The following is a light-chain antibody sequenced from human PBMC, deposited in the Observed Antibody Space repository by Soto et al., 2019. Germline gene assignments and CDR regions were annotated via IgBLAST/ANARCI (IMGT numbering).Light chain of an antibody. CDR1: SSNIGSNY. CDR2: KNN. J-gene: IGLJ2*01. CDR3: AVWDDSLSGVV. V-gene: IGLV1-47*01. Sequence: QSVLTQPPSASGTPGQRVTISCSGSSSNIGSNYVYWYQQLPGMAPKVLIYKNNQRPSGVPDRFSGFKSGTSASLAISGLRSEDEADYSCAVWDDSLSGVVFDGGTQLTVL.